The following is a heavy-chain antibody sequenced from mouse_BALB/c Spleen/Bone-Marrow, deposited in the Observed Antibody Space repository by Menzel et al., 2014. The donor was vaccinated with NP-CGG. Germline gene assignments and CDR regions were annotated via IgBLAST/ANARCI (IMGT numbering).Heavy chain of an antibody. Sequence: QVQLQQPGAELVKPGAPVKLSCKASGYTFTSYWMNWVKQRPGRGLEWIGRIDPSDSETHYNQKFKDKATLTVDKSSSTAYIQLSSLTSEDSAVYYCARRGYGYGFAYWGQGTRVTVSA. D-gene: IGHD1-2*01. J-gene: IGHJ3*01. V-gene: IGHV1-69*02. CDR1: GYTFTSYW. CDR2: IDPSDSET. CDR3: ARRGYGYGFAY.